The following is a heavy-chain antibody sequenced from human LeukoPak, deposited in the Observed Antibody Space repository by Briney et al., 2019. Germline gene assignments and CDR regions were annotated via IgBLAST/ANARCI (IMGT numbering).Heavy chain of an antibody. CDR3: ARTLRGQNYYGYLDY. Sequence: PSETLSLTCTVSSGSISSDYWSWIRQPPGKGLEWIGYISYSGSANYNPSLKTRVTISIDKSKNQFSLKMTSVTAADTAVYYCARTLRGQNYYGYLDYWGQGTLVTVSS. CDR1: SGSISSDY. D-gene: IGHD4-17*01. J-gene: IGHJ4*02. CDR2: ISYSGSA. V-gene: IGHV4-59*01.